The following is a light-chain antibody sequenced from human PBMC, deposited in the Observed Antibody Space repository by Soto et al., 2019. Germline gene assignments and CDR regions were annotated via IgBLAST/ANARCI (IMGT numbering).Light chain of an antibody. J-gene: IGLJ1*01. V-gene: IGLV2-8*01. CDR1: SSDVGGYNY. CDR2: EVS. CDR3: SSYAGSNNYV. Sequence: QSVLTQPPSASGSPGQLVTISCTGTSSDVGGYNYVSWYQQHPGKAPKLMIYEVSKRPSGVPDRFSGSKSGNTASLTVSGLQAEDEADYYCSSYAGSNNYVFGTGTNVTV.